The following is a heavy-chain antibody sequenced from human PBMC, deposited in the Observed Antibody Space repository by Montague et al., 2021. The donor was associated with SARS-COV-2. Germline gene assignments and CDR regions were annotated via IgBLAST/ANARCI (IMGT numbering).Heavy chain of an antibody. Sequence: TLSLTCTVSGGSITATDYYWSWVRQVPGKGLEWIGDIYFSGSTHYNPSLASRLTMSVDTSKNQSSLSVTSVTDADTAVYFCARDSPGWVGRAFDVWGHGTLVTVSS. J-gene: IGHJ3*01. CDR2: IYFSGST. CDR1: GGSITATDYY. V-gene: IGHV4-31*03. D-gene: IGHD6-19*01. CDR3: ARDSPGWVGRAFDV.